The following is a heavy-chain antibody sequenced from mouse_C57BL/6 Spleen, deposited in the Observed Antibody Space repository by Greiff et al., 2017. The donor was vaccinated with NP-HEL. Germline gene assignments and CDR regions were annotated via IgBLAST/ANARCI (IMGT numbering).Heavy chain of an antibody. Sequence: QVQLQQSGAELVKPGASVKLSCKASGYTFTSYWMQWVKQRPGQGLEWIGEIDPSDSYTNYNQKFKGKATLTVDTSSSTAYMQLSSLTSEDSAVYYCARRTTVVAPYYFDYWGQGTTLTVSS. CDR1: GYTFTSYW. CDR3: ARRTTVVAPYYFDY. CDR2: IDPSDSYT. V-gene: IGHV1-50*01. D-gene: IGHD1-1*01. J-gene: IGHJ2*01.